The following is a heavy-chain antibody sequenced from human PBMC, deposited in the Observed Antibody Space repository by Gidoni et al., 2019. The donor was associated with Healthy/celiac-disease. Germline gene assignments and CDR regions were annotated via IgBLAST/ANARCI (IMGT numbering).Heavy chain of an antibody. CDR3: ARADCSSTSCSRYYYYYGMDV. V-gene: IGHV1-69*06. D-gene: IGHD2-2*01. CDR2: IIPIFGTA. J-gene: IGHJ6*02. Sequence: QVQLVQSGAEVKKPGSSVKVSCKASGGTFSSSALSWVRQAPGQGLEWMGGIIPIFGTANYAQKCQGRVTITADKSTSTAYMELSSLRSEDTAVYYCARADCSSTSCSRYYYYYGMDVWGQGTTVTVSS. CDR1: GGTFSSSA.